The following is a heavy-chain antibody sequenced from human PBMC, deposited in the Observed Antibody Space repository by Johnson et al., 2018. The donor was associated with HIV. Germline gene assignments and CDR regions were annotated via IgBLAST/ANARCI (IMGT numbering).Heavy chain of an antibody. V-gene: IGHV3-66*01. D-gene: IGHD6-13*01. Sequence: VQLVESGGGVVQPGRSLRLSCAASGFIVSNNYMSWVRQAPGKGLEWVSVMYSGGNTYYADSVRGRFTISRDNSKNTLYLQMSSLKAEDTAMYYCARDGESQQLPLGDAFDVWGQGTMVIVSS. J-gene: IGHJ3*01. CDR1: GFIVSNNY. CDR3: ARDGESQQLPLGDAFDV. CDR2: MYSGGNT.